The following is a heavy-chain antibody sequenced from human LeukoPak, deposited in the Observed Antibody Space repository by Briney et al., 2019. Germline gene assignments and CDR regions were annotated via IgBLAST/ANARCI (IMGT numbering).Heavy chain of an antibody. CDR3: ARETYEPDTAMAYDY. D-gene: IGHD5-18*01. CDR1: GFTFSSYA. V-gene: IGHV3-64*01. Sequence: PGGSLRLSCAASGFTFSSYAMHWVRQAPGKGLEYVSAISSNGGSTYYANSVKGRFTISRDNSKNTLYLQMGSLRAEDMAVYYCARETYEPDTAMAYDYWGQGTLVTVSS. CDR2: ISSNGGST. J-gene: IGHJ4*02.